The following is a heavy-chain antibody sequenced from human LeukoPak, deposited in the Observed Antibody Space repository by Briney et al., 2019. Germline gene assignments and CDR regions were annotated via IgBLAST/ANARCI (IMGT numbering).Heavy chain of an antibody. V-gene: IGHV3-7*01. CDR2: IKEDGTTI. CDR3: ARVVDYGWFDP. J-gene: IGHJ5*02. D-gene: IGHD3-16*01. CDR1: GFTFSSYW. Sequence: GGSLRLSCAASGFTFSSYWMGWVRQAPGKGLEWVANIKEDGTTIYYVDSVKGRFTISRDNAKNSLYLQMNSVRDEDTAVYYCARVVDYGWFDPWGQGTLVAVSS.